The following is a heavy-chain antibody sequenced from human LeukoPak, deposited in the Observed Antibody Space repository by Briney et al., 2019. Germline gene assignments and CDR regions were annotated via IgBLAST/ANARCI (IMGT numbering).Heavy chain of an antibody. CDR3: ARRGYSSSWYHFDY. Sequence: SETLSLTCTVSGGSISSNYWSWIRQTQGKGLELIGYISYSGSTNYNPSLKSRVTISVDMSKNQFSLRLTSVTTTDTAVYYCARRGYSSSWYHFDYWGQGILVTVFS. J-gene: IGHJ4*02. D-gene: IGHD6-13*01. V-gene: IGHV4-59*01. CDR1: GGSISSNY. CDR2: ISYSGST.